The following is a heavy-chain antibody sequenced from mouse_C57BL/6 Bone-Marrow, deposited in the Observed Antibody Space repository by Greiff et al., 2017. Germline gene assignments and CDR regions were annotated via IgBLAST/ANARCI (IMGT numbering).Heavy chain of an antibody. J-gene: IGHJ3*01. Sequence: QVQLQQPGAELVKPGASVKMSCKASGYTFTSYWMTWVKQRPGQGLEWIGDIYPGSGSTNYNEKFKSKATLTVDTSSSRAYMQLSSLTSEDYAVYYCARAGYDYRWFAYWGQGTRVTVTA. V-gene: IGHV1-55*01. CDR1: GYTFTSYW. D-gene: IGHD2-4*01. CDR3: ARAGYDYRWFAY. CDR2: IYPGSGST.